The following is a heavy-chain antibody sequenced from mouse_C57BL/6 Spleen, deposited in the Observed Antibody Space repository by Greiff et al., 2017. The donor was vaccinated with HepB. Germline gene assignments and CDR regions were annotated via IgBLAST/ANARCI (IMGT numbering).Heavy chain of an antibody. CDR2: IHPNSGST. D-gene: IGHD1-1*01. CDR3: ARGGTTVGYWYFDV. V-gene: IGHV1-64*01. CDR1: GYTFTSYW. J-gene: IGHJ1*03. Sequence: QVQLQQPGAELVKPGASVKLSCKASGYTFTSYWMHWVKQRPGQGLEWIGMIHPNSGSTNYNEKFKNKATLTVDKSSSTAYMQLSSLTSEDSAVYYCARGGTTVGYWYFDVWGTGTTVTVSS.